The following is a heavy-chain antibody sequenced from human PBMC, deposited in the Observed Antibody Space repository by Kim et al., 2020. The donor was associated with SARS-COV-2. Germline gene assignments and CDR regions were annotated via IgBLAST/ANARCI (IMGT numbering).Heavy chain of an antibody. CDR2: ISYDGSNK. V-gene: IGHV3-30-3*01. CDR3: ARGKESDFWSGYLEGY. J-gene: IGHJ4*01. Sequence: GGSLRLSCAASGFTFSSYAMHWVRQAPGKGLEWVAVISYDGSNKYYADSVKGRFTISRDNSKNTLYLQMNSLRAEDTAVYYCARGKESDFWSGYLEGYWG. D-gene: IGHD3-3*01. CDR1: GFTFSSYA.